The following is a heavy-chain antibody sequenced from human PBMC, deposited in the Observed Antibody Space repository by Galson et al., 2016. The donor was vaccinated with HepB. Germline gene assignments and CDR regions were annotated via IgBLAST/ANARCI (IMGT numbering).Heavy chain of an antibody. J-gene: IGHJ6*02. V-gene: IGHV3-9*01. D-gene: IGHD5-12*01. CDR2: ISRNSGTI. CDR3: AKGLRFSYYYGMDV. CDR1: GFTFDDYA. Sequence: SLRLSCAASGFTFDDYAMHWVRQAPGKGLEWVSGISRNSGTIGYADSAKGRFTMSRDNAKNFLYLQMNSLRAEDTALYYCAKGLRFSYYYGMDVWGQGTMVTVSS.